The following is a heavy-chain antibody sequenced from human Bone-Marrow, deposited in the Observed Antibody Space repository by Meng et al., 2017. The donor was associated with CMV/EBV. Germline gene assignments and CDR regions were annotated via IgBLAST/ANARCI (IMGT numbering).Heavy chain of an antibody. CDR2: IYPGDSDP. D-gene: IGHD3-22*01. CDR3: ARSYDTSGSAYYFDY. V-gene: IGHV5-51*01. Sequence: SGSSFTTSWIGWVRQMPGKGLEWMGIIYPGDSDPRYSPSFHGQVTISADKSISTAYLQWSSLKASDTAMYYCARSYDTSGSAYYFDYWGQGTLVTVSS. CDR1: GSSFTTSW. J-gene: IGHJ4*02.